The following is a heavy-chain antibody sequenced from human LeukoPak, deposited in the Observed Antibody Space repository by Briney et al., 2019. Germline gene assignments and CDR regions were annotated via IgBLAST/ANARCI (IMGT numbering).Heavy chain of an antibody. CDR1: GFTFSSYA. CDR3: ARNPEYYDSSGYHPRYYYGMDV. Sequence: GSLRLSCAASGFTFSSYAMHWVRQAPGKGLEWVAVISYDGSNEYYADSVKGRFTISRDNSKNTLYLQMNSLRAEDTAVYYCARNPEYYDSSGYHPRYYYGMDVWGQGTTVTVSS. J-gene: IGHJ6*02. D-gene: IGHD3-22*01. V-gene: IGHV3-30-3*01. CDR2: ISYDGSNE.